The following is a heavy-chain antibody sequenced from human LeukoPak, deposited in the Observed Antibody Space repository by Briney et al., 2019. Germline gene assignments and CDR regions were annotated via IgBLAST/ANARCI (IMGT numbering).Heavy chain of an antibody. CDR2: TYYRSKWYN. Sequence: SQTLSLTCAISGDSVSSNSAGWSWVRLSPSRGLEWLGRTYYRSKWYNDYAVSVNGRIIINPDTSKNQFSLQLNSVTPEDTAVYYCARGDYYDSSGTRVGTFDIWGQGTMVTVSS. CDR3: ARGDYYDSSGTRVGTFDI. V-gene: IGHV6-1*01. D-gene: IGHD3-22*01. J-gene: IGHJ3*02. CDR1: GDSVSSNSAG.